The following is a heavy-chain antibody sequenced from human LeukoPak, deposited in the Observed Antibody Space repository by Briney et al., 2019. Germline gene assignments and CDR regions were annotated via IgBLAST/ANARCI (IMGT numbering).Heavy chain of an antibody. CDR1: GFTFTSTS. V-gene: IGHV3-48*02. J-gene: IGHJ4*02. Sequence: GGSLRLSCAASGFTFTSTSMNWVRQAPGKGLEWISYISSSSRTVHYADSVKGRFTISRDNAKNSLYLQMNSLREEDTAVYYCARARDGSYDYWGQGTLVTVSS. CDR3: ARARDGSYDY. D-gene: IGHD1-26*01. CDR2: ISSSSRTV.